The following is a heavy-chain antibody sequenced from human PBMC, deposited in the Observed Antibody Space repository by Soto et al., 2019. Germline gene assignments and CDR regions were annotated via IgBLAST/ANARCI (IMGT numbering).Heavy chain of an antibody. CDR1: GGSINNYY. V-gene: IGHV4-59*08. Sequence: PSETLSLTCTVSGGSINNYYWSWIRQSPGKGLEWIGYIYYSGSTNYNPPLKSRVTISVDTPKNQFSLKLSSVTAADTAVYYCAGDAVGYCSSTSCYGPEYFQHWGQGTLVTVSS. J-gene: IGHJ1*01. D-gene: IGHD2-2*01. CDR3: AGDAVGYCSSTSCYGPEYFQH. CDR2: IYYSGST.